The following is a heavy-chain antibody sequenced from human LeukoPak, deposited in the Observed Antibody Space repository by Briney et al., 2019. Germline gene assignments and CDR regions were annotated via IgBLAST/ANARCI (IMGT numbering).Heavy chain of an antibody. Sequence: GASVTVSCTASGGTFSSYAISWVRQAPGQGLEWMGGIIPIFGTANYAQKFQGRVTITADESTSTAYMELSSLRSEDTAVYYCASPRYSGSPFDYWGQGTLVTVSS. CDR3: ASPRYSGSPFDY. V-gene: IGHV1-69*13. CDR2: IIPIFGTA. J-gene: IGHJ4*02. D-gene: IGHD1-26*01. CDR1: GGTFSSYA.